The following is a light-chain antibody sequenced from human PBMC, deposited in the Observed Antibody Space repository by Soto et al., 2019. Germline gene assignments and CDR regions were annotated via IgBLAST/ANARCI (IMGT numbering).Light chain of an antibody. CDR3: QQYHSYLWT. Sequence: DIHITHSPSTLSGSVGDRVTIICRASQNINSWLAWYQQKPGKAPKFLIYKASTLESGVPSRFSGSGSGTEFTLTISSLQPDDFATYYCQQYHSYLWTFGQGTKVDI. CDR1: QNINSW. CDR2: KAS. V-gene: IGKV1-5*03. J-gene: IGKJ1*01.